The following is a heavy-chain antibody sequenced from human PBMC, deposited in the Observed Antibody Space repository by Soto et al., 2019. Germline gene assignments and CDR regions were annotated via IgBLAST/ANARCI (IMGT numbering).Heavy chain of an antibody. Sequence: PVGSLRLSCAASGFTFSSYAMSWVRQAPGKGLEWVSAISGSGGSTYYADSVKGRFTISRDNSKNTLYLQMNSLRAEDTDVYYCAKSGAKLEVDIVATIRLHYYYYYGMDVWGQGTTVPVSS. CDR3: AKSGAKLEVDIVATIRLHYYYYYGMDV. J-gene: IGHJ6*02. V-gene: IGHV3-23*01. CDR1: GFTFSSYA. CDR2: ISGSGGST. D-gene: IGHD5-12*01.